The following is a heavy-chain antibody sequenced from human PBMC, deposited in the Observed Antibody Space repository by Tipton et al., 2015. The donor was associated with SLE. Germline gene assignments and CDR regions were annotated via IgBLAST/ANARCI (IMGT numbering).Heavy chain of an antibody. J-gene: IGHJ4*02. CDR1: GFTFSSYW. CDR3: ARDRLPIGITTLDY. CDR2: ISSSGSTI. D-gene: IGHD3-10*01. V-gene: IGHV3-11*04. Sequence: GSLRLSCAASGFTFSSYWMSWIRQAPGKGLEWVSYISSSGSTIYYADSVKGRFTISRDNAKNSLYLQMNSLRAEDTAVYYCARDRLPIGITTLDYWGQGTLVTVSS.